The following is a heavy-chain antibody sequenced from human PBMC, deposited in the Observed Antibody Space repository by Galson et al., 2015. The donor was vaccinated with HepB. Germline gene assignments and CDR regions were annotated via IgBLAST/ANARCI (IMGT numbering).Heavy chain of an antibody. Sequence: QVQLQESGPGLVKPSETLSLTCTVSGGSISSSNYYWGWIRQPPGKGLEWIGSIFYSGSTYYNPSLKSRVTISVDTSKNQFSLKLSSVTAADTAVYYCARERFFDYDAFDIWGQGTMVTVSS. D-gene: IGHD3-9*01. CDR2: IFYSGST. CDR1: GGSISSSNYY. V-gene: IGHV4-39*07. J-gene: IGHJ3*02. CDR3: ARERFFDYDAFDI.